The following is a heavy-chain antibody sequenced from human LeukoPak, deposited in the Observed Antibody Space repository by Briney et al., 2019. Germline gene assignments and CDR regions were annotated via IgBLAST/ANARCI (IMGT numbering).Heavy chain of an antibody. J-gene: IGHJ6*04. CDR1: GYTFNSYD. Sequence: ASVTVSYKVFGYTFNSYDISWVRLAPGQALEWMGWISAYNGNTNYAQKLQGRVTVTADTSTSTAYMELRSLRSDDTAVYYCARMERYYDILTGAMDVWGRGTTVTVSS. D-gene: IGHD3-9*01. CDR2: ISAYNGNT. V-gene: IGHV1-18*04. CDR3: ARMERYYDILTGAMDV.